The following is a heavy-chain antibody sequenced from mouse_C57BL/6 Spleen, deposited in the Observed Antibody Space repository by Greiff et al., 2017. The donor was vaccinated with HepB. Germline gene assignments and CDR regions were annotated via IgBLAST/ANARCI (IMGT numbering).Heavy chain of an antibody. D-gene: IGHD2-3*01. J-gene: IGHJ4*01. Sequence: QVQLQQPGAELVKPGASVKLSCKASGYTFTSYWMHWVKQRPGQGLEWIGMIHPNSGSTNYNEKFKSKATLTVDKSSSTAYMQLSSLTSEDSAVYNGARPDDGYYVDYWGQGTSVTVSS. CDR1: GYTFTSYW. CDR3: ARPDDGYYVDY. CDR2: IHPNSGST. V-gene: IGHV1-64*01.